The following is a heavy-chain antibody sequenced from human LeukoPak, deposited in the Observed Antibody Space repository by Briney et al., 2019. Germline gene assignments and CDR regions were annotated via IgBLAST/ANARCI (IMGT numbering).Heavy chain of an antibody. CDR1: GYSISSGYY. V-gene: IGHV4-38-2*02. CDR3: ARVRSSTSGGVDY. Sequence: SETLSLTCTVSGYSISSGYYWGWIRQPPGKGLEWIGSIYHSGSTYYNPSLKSRVTISVDTSKNQFSLKLSSVTAADTAVYYWARVRSSTSGGVDYWGQGTLVTVSA. CDR2: IYHSGST. D-gene: IGHD6-6*01. J-gene: IGHJ4*02.